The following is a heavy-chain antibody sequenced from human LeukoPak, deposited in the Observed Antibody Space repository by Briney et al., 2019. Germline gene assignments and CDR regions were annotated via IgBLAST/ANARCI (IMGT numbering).Heavy chain of an antibody. J-gene: IGHJ4*02. D-gene: IGHD2-8*02. Sequence: SETLSLTCTVSGYSISSGYYWGCIRQPPGKGLEWIGSIYHSGSTYYNPSLKSRVTISVDTSKNQFSLKLSSVTSPDTAVYYCARVYWVYYFDYWGQGTLVTVSS. CDR3: ARVYWVYYFDY. CDR1: GYSISSGYY. V-gene: IGHV4-38-2*02. CDR2: IYHSGST.